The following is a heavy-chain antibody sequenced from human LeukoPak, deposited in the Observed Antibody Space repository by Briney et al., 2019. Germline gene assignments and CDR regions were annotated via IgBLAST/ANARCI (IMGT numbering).Heavy chain of an antibody. CDR2: IRPSGSST. V-gene: IGHV1-46*01. CDR1: GDTFTSYY. D-gene: IGHD3-16*01. CDR3: VREKSGGSYDY. J-gene: IGHJ4*02. Sequence: ASVKVSCKASGDTFTSYYRHRVRQAPGQGLEWMGTIRPSGSSTTYAQKIQGRVTMTWDMSTSTGYMELSSLRSEDTAVYYCVREKSGGSYDYWGQGTLVTVPS.